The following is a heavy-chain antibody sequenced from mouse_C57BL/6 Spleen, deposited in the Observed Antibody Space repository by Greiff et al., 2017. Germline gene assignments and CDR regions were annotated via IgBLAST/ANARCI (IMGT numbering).Heavy chain of an antibody. CDR3: ARGGRKIDVDV. CDR1: GYTFTSYW. V-gene: IGHV1-72*01. Sequence: QVQLQQPGAELVKPGASVKLSCKASGYTFTSYWMHWVKQRPGRGLEWIGRIDPNSGGTKYNEKFKSKATLTVDKPSSTAYMKLSSLTSEDSAVSYCARGGRKIDVDVWGTETTGTVSA. J-gene: IGHJ1*03. CDR2: IDPNSGGT.